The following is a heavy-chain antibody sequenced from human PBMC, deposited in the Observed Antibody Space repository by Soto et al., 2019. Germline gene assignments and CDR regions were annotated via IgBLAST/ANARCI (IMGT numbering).Heavy chain of an antibody. D-gene: IGHD3-22*01. CDR1: GFTFSSYG. J-gene: IGHJ4*02. V-gene: IGHV3-30*18. CDR2: ISYDGSNK. CDR3: AKGGDDSSGYYARHLSPLYFDY. Sequence: GGSLRLSCAASGFTFSSYGMHWVRQAPGKGLEWVAVISYDGSNKYYADSVKGRFTISRDNSKNTLYLQMNSLRAEDTAVYYCAKGGDDSSGYYARHLSPLYFDYWGQGTLVTVSS.